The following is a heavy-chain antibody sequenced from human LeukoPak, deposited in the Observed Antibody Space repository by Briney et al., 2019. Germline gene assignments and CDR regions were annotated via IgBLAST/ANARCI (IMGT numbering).Heavy chain of an antibody. J-gene: IGHJ4*02. V-gene: IGHV4-39*07. Sequence: PSETLSLTRTVSGGSISTGDYYWGWIRQPPGKGLEWIGSIYYSGSTYYNPSLKSRVTISVDTSKNQFSLKLSSVTAADTAVYYCARVNRYFDWLLFFDYWGQGTLVTVSS. CDR3: ARVNRYFDWLLFFDY. D-gene: IGHD3-9*01. CDR2: IYYSGST. CDR1: GGSISTGDYY.